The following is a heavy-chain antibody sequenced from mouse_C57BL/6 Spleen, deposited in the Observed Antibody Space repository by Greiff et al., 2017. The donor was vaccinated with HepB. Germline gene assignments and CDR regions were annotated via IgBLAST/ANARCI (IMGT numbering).Heavy chain of an antibody. Sequence: DVHLVESGGGLVKPGGSLKLSCAASGFTFSSYAMSWVRQTPEKRLEWVATISDGGSYTYYPDNVKGRFTISRDNAKNNLYLQMSHLKSEDTAMYYCARETGTLYYFDYWGQGTTLTVSS. CDR1: GFTFSSYA. CDR3: ARETGTLYYFDY. CDR2: ISDGGSYT. D-gene: IGHD4-1*01. V-gene: IGHV5-4*01. J-gene: IGHJ2*01.